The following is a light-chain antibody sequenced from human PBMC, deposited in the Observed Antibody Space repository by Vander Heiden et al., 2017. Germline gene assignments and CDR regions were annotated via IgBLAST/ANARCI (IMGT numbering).Light chain of an antibody. CDR1: QGLVFSVGGTY. J-gene: IGKJ1*01. Sequence: DVVMTQSPLSLSVTLGQSASISCRSSQGLVFSVGGTYQNWYHQRPGQSPRRLIYQISNRDSGVPDRFSGTGSGTDFTLKISRVEAEDVGVFYCMQGTHWPWTFGQGTRVEI. V-gene: IGKV2-30*01. CDR2: QIS. CDR3: MQGTHWPWT.